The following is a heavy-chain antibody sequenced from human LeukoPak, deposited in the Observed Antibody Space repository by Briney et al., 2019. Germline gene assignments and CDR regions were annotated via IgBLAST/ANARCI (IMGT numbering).Heavy chain of an antibody. Sequence: PSETLSLTCTVSGGSFSSGSYYWSWIRQPPGKGLEWIGYIYYSGSTNYNPSLKSRVTISVDTSKNQFSLKLSSVTAADTAVYYCAREIYGDYQFDYWGQGTLVTVSS. V-gene: IGHV4-61*01. CDR3: AREIYGDYQFDY. CDR1: GGSFSSGSYY. D-gene: IGHD4-17*01. J-gene: IGHJ4*02. CDR2: IYYSGST.